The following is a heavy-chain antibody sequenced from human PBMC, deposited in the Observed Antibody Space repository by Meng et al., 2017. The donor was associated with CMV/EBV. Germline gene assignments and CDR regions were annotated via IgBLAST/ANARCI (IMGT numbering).Heavy chain of an antibody. V-gene: IGHV3-11*04. Sequence: GESLKISCAASGFTFSDYYMSWIRRAPGKGLEWVSYISSSGSTIYYADSVKGRFTISRDNAKNSLYLQMNSLRAEDTAVYYCARENYCSSTSCPDYYYGMDVWGQGTTVTVSS. CDR2: ISSSGSTI. J-gene: IGHJ6*02. CDR3: ARENYCSSTSCPDYYYGMDV. CDR1: GFTFSDYY. D-gene: IGHD2-2*01.